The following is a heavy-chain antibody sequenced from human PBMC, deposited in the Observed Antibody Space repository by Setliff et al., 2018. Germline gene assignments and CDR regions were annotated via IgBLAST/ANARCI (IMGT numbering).Heavy chain of an antibody. J-gene: IGHJ3*02. CDR2: IKQDGSTK. CDR1: GFSFSRHW. Sequence: GGSLRLSCVVSGFSFSRHWMSWVRQAPGKGLEWVADIKQDGSTKYYLDSVKGRFTISRDDAKRSLYLQMNGLRADDTGVYYCVRDDADNYDAFDNWGQGTLVTVSS. V-gene: IGHV3-7*01. D-gene: IGHD3-22*01. CDR3: VRDDADNYDAFDN.